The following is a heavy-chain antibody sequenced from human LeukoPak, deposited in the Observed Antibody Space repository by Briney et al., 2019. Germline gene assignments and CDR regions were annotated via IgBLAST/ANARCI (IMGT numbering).Heavy chain of an antibody. J-gene: IGHJ4*02. V-gene: IGHV3-23*01. CDR3: AKAGGSSAQFDY. D-gene: IGHD6-6*01. CDR1: GFSFNTFA. Sequence: GSLRLSCEGSGFSFNTFAMGWARQAPGKGLEWVSGISGSGDRTYSADSVKGRFTISRDSSKSTLYLQMHNLRAEDTAVYYCAKAGGSSAQFDYWGQGTLVTVSS. CDR2: ISGSGDRT.